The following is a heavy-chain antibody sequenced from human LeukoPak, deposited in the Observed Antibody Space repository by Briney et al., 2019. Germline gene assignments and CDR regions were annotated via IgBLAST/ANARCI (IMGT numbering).Heavy chain of an antibody. D-gene: IGHD1-14*01. CDR1: GGTFSSYA. CDR2: IIPIFGTA. CDR3: ASSKLPDTYYYFDY. J-gene: IGHJ4*02. V-gene: IGHV1-69*13. Sequence: SVKVSCKASGGTFSSYAISWVRQAPGQGLEWMGGIIPIFGTANYAQKFQGRVTITADESTSTAYMELSSLRSEDTAVYYCASSKLPDTYYYFDYWGQGTPVTVSS.